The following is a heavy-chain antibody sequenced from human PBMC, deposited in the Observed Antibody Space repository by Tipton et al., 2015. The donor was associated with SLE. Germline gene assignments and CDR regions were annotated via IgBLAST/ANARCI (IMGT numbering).Heavy chain of an antibody. V-gene: IGHV3-7*01. CDR1: GFTFSSDW. J-gene: IGHJ1*01. D-gene: IGHD6-13*01. CDR3: ARDWAAGSN. CDR2: IKQDGSEK. Sequence: SLRLSCAASGFTFSSDWMSWLRQAPGKGLEWVANIKQDGSEKNYVDSVKGRFTISRDNAKNSLYLQMNSLRAEDTAVYYCARDWAAGSNWGQGTLVTVAS.